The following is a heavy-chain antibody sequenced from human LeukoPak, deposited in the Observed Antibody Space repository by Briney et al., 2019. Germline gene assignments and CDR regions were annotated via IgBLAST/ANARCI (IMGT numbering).Heavy chain of an antibody. CDR1: GFTVSSNY. Sequence: PGGSLRLSCAASGFTVSSNYMSWVRQAPGKGLEWVSVIYSGGSTYYADSVKGRFTISRDNAKNSLYLQMNSLRAEDTAVYYCARDMYGNSCIDYWGQGTLVTVSS. CDR2: IYSGGST. CDR3: ARDMYGNSCIDY. D-gene: IGHD6-13*01. J-gene: IGHJ4*02. V-gene: IGHV3-66*01.